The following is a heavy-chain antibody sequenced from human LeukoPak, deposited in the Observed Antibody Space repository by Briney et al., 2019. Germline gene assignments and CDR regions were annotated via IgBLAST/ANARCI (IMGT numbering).Heavy chain of an antibody. CDR1: GFTFSSYD. CDR2: ISSNGGST. Sequence: GGSLRLSCAASGFTFSSYDMNWVRQAPGKGLEYVSAISSNGGSTYYANSVKGRFTISRDNSKNTLYLQMGSLRAEDMAMYYCARTYCSSTSCLVDYWGQGTLVTVSS. V-gene: IGHV3-64*01. J-gene: IGHJ4*02. CDR3: ARTYCSSTSCLVDY. D-gene: IGHD2-2*01.